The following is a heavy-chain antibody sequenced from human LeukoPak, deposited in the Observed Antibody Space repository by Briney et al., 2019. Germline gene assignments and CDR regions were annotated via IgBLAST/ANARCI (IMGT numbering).Heavy chain of an antibody. CDR1: GFTFDDYA. D-gene: IGHD6-13*01. Sequence: GGSLRLSCAASGFTFDDYAMHWVRQAPGKGLEWVSGISWNSGSIVYADSVKGRFTISRDNAKNSLYLQMNSLRAEDTALYYCAKDFGSSWPYYFDYCGRGTLVTVSS. CDR2: ISWNSGSI. CDR3: AKDFGSSWPYYFDY. J-gene: IGHJ4*02. V-gene: IGHV3-9*01.